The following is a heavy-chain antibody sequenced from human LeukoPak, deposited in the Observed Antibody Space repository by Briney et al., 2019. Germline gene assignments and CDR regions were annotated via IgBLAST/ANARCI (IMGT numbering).Heavy chain of an antibody. CDR2: INHSGST. CDR3: ARVYDLWSGYYGPQPANWYFDL. V-gene: IGHV4-34*01. J-gene: IGHJ2*01. Sequence: SETLSLTCAVYGGSFSGYYWGWIRQPPGKGLEWIGEINHSGSTNYNPSLKSRVTISVDTSKNQFFLKLSSVPAADTAVYYCARVYDLWSGYYGPQPANWYFDLWGRGTLVTVSS. D-gene: IGHD3-3*01. CDR1: GGSFSGYY.